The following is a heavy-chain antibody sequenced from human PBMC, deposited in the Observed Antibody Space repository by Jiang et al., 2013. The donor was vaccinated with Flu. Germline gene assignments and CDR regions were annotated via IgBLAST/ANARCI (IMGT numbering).Heavy chain of an antibody. CDR3: ARGLTYYDFWSGYNWFDP. V-gene: IGHV1-8*01. CDR1: GYTFTSYD. D-gene: IGHD3-3*01. J-gene: IGHJ5*02. Sequence: GYTFTSYDINWVRQATGQGLEWMGWMNPNSGNTGYAQKFQGRVTMTRNTSISTAYMELSSLRSEDTAVYYCARGLTYYDFWSGYNWFDPWGQGTLVTVSS. CDR2: MNPNSGNT.